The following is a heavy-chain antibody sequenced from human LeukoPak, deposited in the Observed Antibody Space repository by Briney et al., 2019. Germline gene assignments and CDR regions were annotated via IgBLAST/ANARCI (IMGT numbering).Heavy chain of an antibody. V-gene: IGHV4-39*01. D-gene: IGHD4-11*01. J-gene: IGHJ6*03. Sequence: SETLSLTCTVSGGSISSSSYYWGWIRQPPGKGLEWIGSIYYSGSTYYNPSLKSRVTISVDTSKNQFSLKLSSVTAADTAVYYCASHLQYYCYYIGVWGKETTVTVSS. CDR2: IYYSGST. CDR1: GGSISSSSYY. CDR3: ASHLQYYCYYIGV.